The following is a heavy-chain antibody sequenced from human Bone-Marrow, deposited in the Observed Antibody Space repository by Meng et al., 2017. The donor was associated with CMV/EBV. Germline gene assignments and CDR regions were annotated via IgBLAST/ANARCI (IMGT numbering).Heavy chain of an antibody. V-gene: IGHV1-2*02. CDR2: INPNSGGT. J-gene: IGHJ4*02. CDR3: ARGVAIQLWLRYDY. CDR1: GYTFTGYY. D-gene: IGHD5-18*01. Sequence: KASGYTFTGYYMHWVRQAPGQGLEWMGWINPNSGGTNYAQKFQGRVTMTRDTSISTAYMELSRLRSDDTAVYYCARGVAIQLWLRYDYWGQGTLVTVSS.